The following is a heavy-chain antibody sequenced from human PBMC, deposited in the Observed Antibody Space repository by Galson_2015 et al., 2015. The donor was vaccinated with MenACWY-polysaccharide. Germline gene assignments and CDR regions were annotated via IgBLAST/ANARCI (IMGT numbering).Heavy chain of an antibody. J-gene: IGHJ4*02. CDR1: GYTFINYA. CDR2: INTNTGNP. D-gene: IGHD3-3*01. CDR3: ARGGYDFREKFDY. V-gene: IGHV7-4-1*02. Sequence: SVKVSCKASGYTFINYAMNWVRQAPGQGLEWMGWINTNTGNPTYAQGFTGRFVFSLDTSVSTAYLQISSLKAEDTAVYYCARGGYDFREKFDYWGQGTLVTVSS.